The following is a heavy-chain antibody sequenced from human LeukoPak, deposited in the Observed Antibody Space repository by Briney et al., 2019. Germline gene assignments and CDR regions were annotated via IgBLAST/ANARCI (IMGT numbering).Heavy chain of an antibody. CDR1: GVTLSSYA. CDR3: AALPATRSY. Sequence: PGGSLRLSCTASGVTLSSYAVSWARQAPGKGLEWVSSISSSSSYIYYADSVKGRFTISRDNAKNSLYLQMNSLRAEDTAVYYCAALPATRSYWGQGTLVTVSS. V-gene: IGHV3-21*01. J-gene: IGHJ4*02. CDR2: ISSSSSYI.